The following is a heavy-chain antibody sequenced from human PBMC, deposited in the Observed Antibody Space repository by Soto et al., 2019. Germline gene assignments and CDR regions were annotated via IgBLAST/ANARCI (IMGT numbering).Heavy chain of an antibody. CDR1: GFTFSSYL. CDR3: ARGGNASSGQYILADY. J-gene: IGHJ4*02. Sequence: EVQLVESGGDLVQPGGSLRLSCEASGFTFSSYLMHWVRQAPGKGLVWVSRMNPEGSTRGYADSVKGRFTISRDNAKNTLFLQITSLRGEATAVYYCARGGNASSGQYILADYWGQGTLVTVSS. V-gene: IGHV3-74*01. D-gene: IGHD3-10*01. CDR2: MNPEGSTR.